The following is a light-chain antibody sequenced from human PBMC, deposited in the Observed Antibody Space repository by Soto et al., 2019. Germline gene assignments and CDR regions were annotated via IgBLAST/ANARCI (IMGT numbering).Light chain of an antibody. V-gene: IGKV3-20*01. J-gene: IGKJ2*01. CDR2: GAY. CDR3: QHYDDSPPRYT. CDR1: QSVSSSN. Sequence: EIVLTQSPATLSLSPGERATLSCRASQSVSSSNLAWYQQKPGQAPRLVISGAYSRAAGLPDRFSGSGSGTDFTLTISRLEPEDFAVYYCQHYDDSPPRYTFGQGTKLEIK.